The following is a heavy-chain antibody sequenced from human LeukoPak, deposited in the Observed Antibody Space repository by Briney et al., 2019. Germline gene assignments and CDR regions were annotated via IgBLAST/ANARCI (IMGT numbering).Heavy chain of an antibody. D-gene: IGHD3-3*01. CDR1: GFTFSSYA. J-gene: IGHJ4*02. CDR2: ITGSGGNT. Sequence: GGSLRLSCATSGFTFSSYAMSWVRQAPGKGLEWVSAITGSGGNTYYAGSVKGRFTISRDNSKNTLYLQMSSLRVEDTALYYCAKSVLGRVVVDFDYWGQGNLVTVSS. CDR3: AKSVLGRVVVDFDY. V-gene: IGHV3-23*01.